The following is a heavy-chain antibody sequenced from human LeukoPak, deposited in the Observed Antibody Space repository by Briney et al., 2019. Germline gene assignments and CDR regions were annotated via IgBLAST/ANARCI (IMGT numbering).Heavy chain of an antibody. J-gene: IGHJ5*01. D-gene: IGHD3-22*01. CDR1: GFTFYMYA. V-gene: IGHV3-23*01. CDR2: MCGTAGCT. CDR3: AKDRPNFHENSGHYYRRDGDS. Sequence: GGSLRLSCQASGFTFYMYAMSWVRQAPGKGLAWVASMCGTAGCTFYPDSVKGLFTIFRDNSKNILYLRMNSLTAEDTAIYYCAKDRPNFHENSGHYYRRDGDSWGQGTLVTVSS.